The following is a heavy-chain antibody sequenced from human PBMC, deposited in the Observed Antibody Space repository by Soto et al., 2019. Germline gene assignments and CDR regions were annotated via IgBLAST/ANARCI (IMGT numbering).Heavy chain of an antibody. CDR2: IYYSGST. CDR1: GGSISSYY. CDR3: AGDIVVVPAASDAFDI. Sequence: SETLSLTCTVSGGSISSYYWSWIRQPPGKGLEWIGYIYYSGSTNYNPSLKSRVTISVDTSKNQFSLKLSSVTAADTAVYYCAGDIVVVPAASDAFDIWGQGTMVTVSS. J-gene: IGHJ3*02. V-gene: IGHV4-59*08. D-gene: IGHD2-2*01.